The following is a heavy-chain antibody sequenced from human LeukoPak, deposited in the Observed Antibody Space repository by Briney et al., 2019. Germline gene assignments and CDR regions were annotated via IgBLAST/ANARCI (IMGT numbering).Heavy chain of an antibody. J-gene: IGHJ4*02. D-gene: IGHD6-19*01. CDR2: ISAYNGNT. CDR1: GYTFTSYG. Sequence: ASVKVSCKASGYTFTSYGISWVRQAPGQGLEWMGWISAYNGNTNYAQKLQGRVTMTTDTSTSTAYMELRSLRSGDTAVYYCARDLLAAVASDYWGQGTLVTVSS. CDR3: ARDLLAAVASDY. V-gene: IGHV1-18*01.